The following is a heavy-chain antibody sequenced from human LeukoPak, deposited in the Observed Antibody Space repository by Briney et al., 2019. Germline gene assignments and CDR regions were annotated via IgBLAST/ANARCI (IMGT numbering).Heavy chain of an antibody. V-gene: IGHV1-8*01. D-gene: IGHD4-11*01. J-gene: IGHJ4*02. CDR3: ARGNSNWFYY. CDR2: MNPNSGNT. Sequence: GASVEVSCKASGYTFTSYDINWVRQGPGQGLEWMGWMNPNSGNTGYAQKFQGRVTMTRDTSISTAYMELSGLTSEDTAVYYCARGNSNWFYYWGQGTLVTVSS. CDR1: GYTFTSYD.